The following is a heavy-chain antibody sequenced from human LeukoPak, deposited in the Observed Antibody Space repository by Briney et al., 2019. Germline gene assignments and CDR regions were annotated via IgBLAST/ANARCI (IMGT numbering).Heavy chain of an antibody. CDR1: GYTFTGYY. CDR2: INPNSGGT. V-gene: IGHV1-2*02. D-gene: IGHD2-21*02. CDR3: ARDNCGGDCYGWYFDY. J-gene: IGHJ4*02. Sequence: ASVTVSCKASGYTFTGYYMHWVRQAPGQGLEGMGWINPNSGGTNYAQKFQGRVTMTRDTSISTAYMELSRLRSDDTAVYYCARDNCGGDCYGWYFDYWGQGTLVTVSS.